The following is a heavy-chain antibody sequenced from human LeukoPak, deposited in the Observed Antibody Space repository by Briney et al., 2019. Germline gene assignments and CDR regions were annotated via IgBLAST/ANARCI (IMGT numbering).Heavy chain of an antibody. D-gene: IGHD5-24*01. V-gene: IGHV4-39*01. CDR1: GGSISSGSYY. CDR2: IYYSGST. J-gene: IGHJ4*02. Sequence: SETLSLTCTVSGGSISSGSYYWGWIRQPPGKGLEWIGSIYYSGSTYYNPSLKSRVTISVDTSKNQFSLKLSSVTAADTAVYYCARLYEMATIDSWGQGTLVTVSS. CDR3: ARLYEMATIDS.